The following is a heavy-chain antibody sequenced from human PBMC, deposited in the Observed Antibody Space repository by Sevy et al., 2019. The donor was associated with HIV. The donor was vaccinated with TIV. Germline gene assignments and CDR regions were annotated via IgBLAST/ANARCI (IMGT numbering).Heavy chain of an antibody. J-gene: IGHJ4*02. D-gene: IGHD2-2*01. V-gene: IGHV3-9*01. Sequence: GGSLRLSCAASGFTFDDYAMHWVRQAPGKGLEWVSGISWNSGTIGYADSVKGRFTISRDNAKNFLYLQMNSLRAEDTALYYCARQRGVVLVPAAPFDYWGKGTLLTVSS. CDR3: ARQRGVVLVPAAPFDY. CDR2: ISWNSGTI. CDR1: GFTFDDYA.